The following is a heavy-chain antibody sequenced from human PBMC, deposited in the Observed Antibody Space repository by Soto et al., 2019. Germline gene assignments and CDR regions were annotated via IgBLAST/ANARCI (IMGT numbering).Heavy chain of an antibody. CDR3: ARGCLARFGELFCGDY. J-gene: IGHJ4*02. CDR2: IWYDGSNK. Sequence: QVQLVESGGGVVQPGRSLRLSCAASGFTFSSYGMHWVRQAPGKGLEWVAVIWYDGSNKYYADSVKGRFTISRDNSKNTLYLQMNSLRAEDTAVYYCARGCLARFGELFCGDYWGQGTLVTVSS. CDR1: GFTFSSYG. D-gene: IGHD3-10*01. V-gene: IGHV3-33*01.